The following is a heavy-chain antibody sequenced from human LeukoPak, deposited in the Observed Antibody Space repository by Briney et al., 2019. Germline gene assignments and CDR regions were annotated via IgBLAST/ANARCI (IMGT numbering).Heavy chain of an antibody. CDR1: GGSISSGSYY. D-gene: IGHD4-23*01. Sequence: SQTLSLTCTVSGGSISSGSYYWSWIRQPAGKGLEWIGRIYTSGSTNYNPSLKSRVTISVDTSKNQFSLKLSSVTAADTAVYYCAREVTVYWYFDLWGRGTLVTVSS. CDR3: AREVTVYWYFDL. V-gene: IGHV4-61*02. CDR2: IYTSGST. J-gene: IGHJ2*01.